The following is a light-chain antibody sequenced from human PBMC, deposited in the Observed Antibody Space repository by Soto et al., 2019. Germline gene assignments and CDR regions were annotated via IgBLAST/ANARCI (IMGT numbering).Light chain of an antibody. J-gene: IGKJ1*01. Sequence: DIQMTQSPSTLSESVGGRVTITCRASQSIEDYLAWYQQKPGKAPKLLIYKGSTLEIGVPSRFSGSGSGTEFTLTISSLLPDDCATYYCQQYNSYSTFGQGTKVEIK. CDR1: QSIEDY. CDR2: KGS. CDR3: QQYNSYST. V-gene: IGKV1-5*03.